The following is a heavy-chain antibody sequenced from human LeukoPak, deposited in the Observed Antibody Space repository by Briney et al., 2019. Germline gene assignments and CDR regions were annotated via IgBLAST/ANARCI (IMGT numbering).Heavy chain of an antibody. J-gene: IGHJ1*01. CDR1: GFTFSTYS. Sequence: GGSLRLSCAASGFTFSTYSMNWVRQAPGKVLEWVSVISGSGGSTYYADSVKGRFTVSRDNSKNTVYLQMNSLRAEDTAVYYCAKEIYGDSTGARFQHWGQGTLLTVSS. V-gene: IGHV3-23*01. CDR2: ISGSGGST. CDR3: AKEIYGDSTGARFQH. D-gene: IGHD4-17*01.